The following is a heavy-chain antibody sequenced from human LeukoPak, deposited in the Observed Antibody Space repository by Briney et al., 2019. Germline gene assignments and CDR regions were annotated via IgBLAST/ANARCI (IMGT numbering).Heavy chain of an antibody. CDR2: IDPGDSDT. D-gene: IGHD6-13*01. Sequence: GESLKISCKGSGYSFPNYWIGWVRQMPGKGLEWMGIIDPGDSDTRYSPSFQGQVTISTDKSISTAYPQWSSLKASDTAVYYCARRSSSSWSLDYWGQGTLVTVSS. CDR1: GYSFPNYW. V-gene: IGHV5-51*01. CDR3: ARRSSSSWSLDY. J-gene: IGHJ4*02.